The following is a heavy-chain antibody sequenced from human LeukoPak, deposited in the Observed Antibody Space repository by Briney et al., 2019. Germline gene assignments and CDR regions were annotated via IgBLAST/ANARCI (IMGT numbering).Heavy chain of an antibody. CDR1: GYTFTSYD. V-gene: IGHV1-8*01. Sequence: GASVKVSCKASGYTFTSYDINWVRQATGQGLEWMGWMNPNSGNTGYAQKFQGRVTMTRSPSITTAYMELGRLRSEDTAVYYCARAAPRLYYYYYMDVWGKGTTVTISS. CDR2: MNPNSGNT. CDR3: ARAAPRLYYYYYMDV. J-gene: IGHJ6*03.